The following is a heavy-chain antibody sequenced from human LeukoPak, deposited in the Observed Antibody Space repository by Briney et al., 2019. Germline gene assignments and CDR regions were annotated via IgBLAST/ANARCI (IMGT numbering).Heavy chain of an antibody. D-gene: IGHD6-13*01. V-gene: IGHV1-58*02. CDR3: AADQKQQLPPPSYGMDV. Sequence: SAQVSSKASGFTFTSCAMQWVRHARRQRLGWTGWIVVGSGNTNYAQKFQARVTITRDMSTSTAYMELSRLRSEDTAVYYCAADQKQQLPPPSYGMDVWGQGTTVTVSS. J-gene: IGHJ6*02. CDR1: GFTFTSCA. CDR2: IVVGSGNT.